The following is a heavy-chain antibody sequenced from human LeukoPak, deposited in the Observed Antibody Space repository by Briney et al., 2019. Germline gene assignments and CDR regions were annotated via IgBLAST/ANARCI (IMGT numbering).Heavy chain of an antibody. CDR3: ARLTVVRRWFDP. D-gene: IGHD4-23*01. Sequence: PSETLSLTCTVPGYSISSGYYWGWLRPPPGKGLEWIGSIYHSGSTYYNPSLKSRVTISVDTSKNQFSLKLSSVTAADTAVYYCARLTVVRRWFDPWGQGTLVTVSS. CDR2: IYHSGST. CDR1: GYSISSGYY. J-gene: IGHJ5*02. V-gene: IGHV4-38-2*02.